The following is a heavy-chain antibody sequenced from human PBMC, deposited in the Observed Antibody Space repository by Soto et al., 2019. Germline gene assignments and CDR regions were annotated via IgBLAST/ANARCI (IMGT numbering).Heavy chain of an antibody. D-gene: IGHD2-2*01. CDR3: VRDRSTCKDY. CDR2: IKSDGGST. CDR1: GFSFGSYW. J-gene: IGHJ4*02. V-gene: IGHV3-74*01. Sequence: EVQLVESGGGLVQPGGSLRLSCAASGFSFGSYWMHWVRQVPGKNLVWVARIKSDGGSTDYADFVNGRFSISRDNTKNRLYLQMDSLRADDTAVYYCVRDRSTCKDYWGQGTLVTVSS.